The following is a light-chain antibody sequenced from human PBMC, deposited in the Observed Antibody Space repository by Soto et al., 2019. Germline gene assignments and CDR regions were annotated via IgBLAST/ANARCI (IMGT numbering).Light chain of an antibody. CDR1: QGISSW. CDR2: AAS. CDR3: QQANSCPLT. J-gene: IGKJ4*01. Sequence: DIQMTQSPSSVSASVGDRVTITCRASQGISSWLAWYQQKPGKAPKLLIYAASSLQSGVPSRFGGSGSWTDSTLTITTLLPEDFATSYCQQANSCPLTFGGGTKVEIK. V-gene: IGKV1-12*01.